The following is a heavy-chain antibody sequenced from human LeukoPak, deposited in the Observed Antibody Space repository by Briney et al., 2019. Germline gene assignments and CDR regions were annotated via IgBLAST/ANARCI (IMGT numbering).Heavy chain of an antibody. CDR2: IKQDGSEK. CDR3: ARASTFDY. Sequence: ETLSLTCAVYGGSFSGYYWSWVRQAPGKGLEWVANIKQDGSEKYYVDSVKGRFTISRDNAKNSLYLQMNSLRAEDTAVYYCARASTFDYWGQGTLVTVSS. CDR1: GGSFSGYY. V-gene: IGHV3-7*01. J-gene: IGHJ4*02. D-gene: IGHD2-2*01.